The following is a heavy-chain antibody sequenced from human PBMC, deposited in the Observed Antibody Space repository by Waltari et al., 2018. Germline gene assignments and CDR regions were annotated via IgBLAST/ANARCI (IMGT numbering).Heavy chain of an antibody. CDR2: ISSSSSTI. CDR1: GFTFSSYS. CDR3: AREVVPAAMPGYYYYYMDV. Sequence: EVQLVESGGGLVQPGGSLRLSCAASGFTFSSYSMNWVRQAPGKGLEWVSYISSSSSTIYSADSVKGRFTISRDNAKNSLYLQMNSLRAEDTAVYYCAREVVPAAMPGYYYYYMDVWGKGTTVTVSS. V-gene: IGHV3-48*04. J-gene: IGHJ6*03. D-gene: IGHD2-2*01.